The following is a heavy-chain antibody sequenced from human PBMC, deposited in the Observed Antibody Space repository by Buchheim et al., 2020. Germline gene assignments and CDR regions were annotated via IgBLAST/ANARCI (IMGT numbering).Heavy chain of an antibody. J-gene: IGHJ6*02. CDR1: GGSFSGYY. V-gene: IGHV4-34*01. CDR2: INHSGST. CDR3: ARVGTGYSRARGMDV. Sequence: QVQLQQWGAGLLKPSETLSLTCAVYGGSFSGYYWSWIRQPPGKGLEWIGEINHSGSTNYNPSLTSRVTISVDTSKHQFSLQLSSVTAADTAVYYCARVGTGYSRARGMDVWGQGTT. D-gene: IGHD6-13*01.